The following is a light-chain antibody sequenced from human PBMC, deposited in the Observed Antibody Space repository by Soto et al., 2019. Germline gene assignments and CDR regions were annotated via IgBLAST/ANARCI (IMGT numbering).Light chain of an antibody. J-gene: IGLJ1*01. CDR1: SSDVGGYNY. CDR2: EVS. Sequence: QSALTQPASVSGSPGQSITISCTGTSSDVGGYNYVSWYQQHPGKAPKLMIYEVSNRPIGVSNRFPGSKSGNTASLTISGLQAEDEADYYCSSYTSSSTYVFGTGTKATVL. V-gene: IGLV2-14*01. CDR3: SSYTSSSTYV.